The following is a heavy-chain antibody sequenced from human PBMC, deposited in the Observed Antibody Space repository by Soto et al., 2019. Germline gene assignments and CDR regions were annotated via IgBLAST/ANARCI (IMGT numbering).Heavy chain of an antibody. CDR2: IYYSGST. CDR1: GGSISSGGYY. J-gene: IGHJ2*01. Sequence: PSETLSLTCTVSGGSISSGGYYWSWIRQHPGKGLEWIGYIYYSGSTYYNPSLKSRVTISVDTSKNQFSLKLSSVTAADTAVYYCARDYGGNSHWYFDLWGRGTLVTVSS. V-gene: IGHV4-31*03. CDR3: ARDYGGNSHWYFDL. D-gene: IGHD4-17*01.